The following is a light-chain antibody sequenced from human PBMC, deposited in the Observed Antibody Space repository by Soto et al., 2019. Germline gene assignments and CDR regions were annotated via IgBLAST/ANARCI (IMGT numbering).Light chain of an antibody. CDR1: QSSSNW. CDR2: AAS. CDR3: QQHNSYPIT. V-gene: IGKV1-5*01. Sequence: DIQMTQSPSTLSASVGDCVTITCRASQSSSNWLAWYQQTKGKAPKLLIYAASTLQSGVPPRFSGRGSGTDFTLTISSLQPEDFATYFSQQHNSYPITFGQGTRLEIK. J-gene: IGKJ5*01.